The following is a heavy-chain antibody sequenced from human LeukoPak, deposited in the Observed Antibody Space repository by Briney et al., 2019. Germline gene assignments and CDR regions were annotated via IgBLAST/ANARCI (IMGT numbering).Heavy chain of an antibody. Sequence: PGGSLRLSCAASGFTFSSYGMHWVRQAPGKGLEWVAFIRYDGSNKYYVDSVKGRFTISRDNSKNTLYLQMNSLRAEDTAVYYCAKDLSGNEAIDYWGQGTLVTVSS. CDR1: GFTFSSYG. J-gene: IGHJ4*02. V-gene: IGHV3-30*02. CDR3: AKDLSGNEAIDY. D-gene: IGHD4-23*01. CDR2: IRYDGSNK.